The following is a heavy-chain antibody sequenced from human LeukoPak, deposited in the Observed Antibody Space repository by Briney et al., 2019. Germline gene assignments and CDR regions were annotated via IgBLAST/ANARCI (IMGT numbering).Heavy chain of an antibody. V-gene: IGHV3-48*03. D-gene: IGHD3-3*01. Sequence: GGSLRLSCAASGFTFSSYEMNWVRQAPGKGLEWVSYISSSGSTIYYADSVKGRFTISRDNAKNSLYLQMNSLRAEDTAVYYCARAAHYDFWSGYYTEYNWFDPWGQGTLVTVSS. J-gene: IGHJ5*02. CDR3: ARAAHYDFWSGYYTEYNWFDP. CDR2: ISSSGSTI. CDR1: GFTFSSYE.